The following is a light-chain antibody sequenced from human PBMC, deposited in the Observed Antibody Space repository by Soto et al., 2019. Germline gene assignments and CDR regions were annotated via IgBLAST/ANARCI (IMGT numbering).Light chain of an antibody. CDR2: DAS. CDR3: QQRYNWPLT. V-gene: IGKV3-11*01. J-gene: IGKJ4*01. CDR1: QSIDTY. Sequence: EIVLTQSPATLSSSPGERATLSCRASQSIDTYLAWYQQKPGQAPRLLIDDASDRATGIPARFSGSGSGTAFTLTISGLAPEDFALYYCQQRYNWPLTFGGGTKV.